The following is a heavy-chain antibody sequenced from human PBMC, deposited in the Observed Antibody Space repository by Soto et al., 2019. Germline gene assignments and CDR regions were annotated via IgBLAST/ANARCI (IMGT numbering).Heavy chain of an antibody. J-gene: IGHJ4*02. D-gene: IGHD1-26*01. CDR2: IRYDGSNE. Sequence: GGSLRLSCAASGIIFGGFCMHWVRQAPGKGLEWVAAIRYDGSNENYADSVKGRFTISRDNSNNMLYLQMNSLRVEDTAVYYCALDGVGATVFFGYFDYWGQGALVTVSS. CDR1: GIIFGGFC. V-gene: IGHV3-30*02. CDR3: ALDGVGATVFFGYFDY.